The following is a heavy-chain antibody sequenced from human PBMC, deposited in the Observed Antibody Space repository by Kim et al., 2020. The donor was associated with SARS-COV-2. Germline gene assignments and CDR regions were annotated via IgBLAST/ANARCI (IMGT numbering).Heavy chain of an antibody. CDR2: IIPIFHTS. V-gene: IGHV1-69*13. J-gene: IGHJ6*02. Sequence: SVKVSCKASGGTFSNYAINWVRQAPGQGLEWMGGIIPIFHTSNYAPKFQGRVTITADESTSTAYMDLSSLRSEDTAVYYCARGYYHYGMDVWGQGTTVTVSS. CDR1: GGTFSNYA. CDR3: ARGYYHYGMDV.